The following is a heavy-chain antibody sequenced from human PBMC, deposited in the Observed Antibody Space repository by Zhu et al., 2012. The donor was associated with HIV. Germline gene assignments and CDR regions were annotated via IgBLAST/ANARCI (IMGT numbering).Heavy chain of an antibody. V-gene: IGHV4-59*11. Sequence: QVQLQESGPGLVKPSETLSLTYSVSGGSTSSHYWSWIRQPPGKGLEWIGYVYYTGTTNYNPSLKSRVTISLDMSKNQFSLKLTSVTAADTAVYYCARLRDTSGYYYPFDYWGQGTLVTVSS. CDR2: VYYTGTT. J-gene: IGHJ4*02. D-gene: IGHD3-22*01. CDR1: GGSTSSHY. CDR3: ARLRDTSGYYYPFDY.